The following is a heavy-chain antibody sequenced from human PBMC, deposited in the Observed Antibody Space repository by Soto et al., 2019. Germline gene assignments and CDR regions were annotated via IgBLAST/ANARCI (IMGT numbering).Heavy chain of an antibody. CDR2: IYSGGST. V-gene: IGHV3-66*04. CDR1: GFTVSSNY. J-gene: IGHJ6*03. Sequence: PGGSLRLSCAASGFTVSSNYMSWVRQAPGKGLEWVSVIYSGGSTYYADSVKGRFTISRGNSKNTLYLQMNSLSAADTAVYYCARHLNIGSCRDNYYYMDVWGKGTTVTVSS. CDR3: ARHLNIGSCRDNYYYMDV. D-gene: IGHD2-15*01.